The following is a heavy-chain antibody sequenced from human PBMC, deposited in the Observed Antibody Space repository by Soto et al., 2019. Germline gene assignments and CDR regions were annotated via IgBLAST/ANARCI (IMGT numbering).Heavy chain of an antibody. J-gene: IGHJ4*02. CDR1: GYTFNRHG. Sequence: QVNLVQSGGEVKKPGASVKVSCKASGYTFNRHGITWVRQAPGQGLEWMGWISGYNGDINYKQKFQGRVTLSSDTLTSTVYLELKSLRFDDTAVYYCARVRIVGAREIDFWGQGTLVTVSS. D-gene: IGHD1-26*01. CDR3: ARVRIVGAREIDF. V-gene: IGHV1-18*04. CDR2: ISGYNGDI.